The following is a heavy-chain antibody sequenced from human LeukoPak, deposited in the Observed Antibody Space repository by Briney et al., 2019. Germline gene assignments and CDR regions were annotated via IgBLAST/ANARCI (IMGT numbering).Heavy chain of an antibody. V-gene: IGHV4-31*03. J-gene: IGHJ3*02. CDR3: ARTAGLGTGNAFDI. Sequence: SETLSLTCTVSGGSISSGGYYWSWIRQHPGKGLEWIGYIYYSGSTYYNPSLKSRVTISVDTSKNQFSLKLSSVTAADTAVYYCARTAGLGTGNAFDIWGQGTMVTVSS. CDR1: GGSISSGGYY. D-gene: IGHD2-21*02. CDR2: IYYSGST.